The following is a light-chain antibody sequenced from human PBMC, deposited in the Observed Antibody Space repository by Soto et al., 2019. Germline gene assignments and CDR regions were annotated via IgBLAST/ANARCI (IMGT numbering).Light chain of an antibody. CDR2: EVS. CDR1: SSDVGGYNY. Sequence: QSALTQPASVSGSPGQSITISCTGTSSDVGGYNYVSWYQQHPGKAPKLMIYEVSNRPSGVSDRFSGSKSGNTASLTISGLQADDEADYYCSSYTRSSSSYVFGTGTKLTVL. CDR3: SSYTRSSSSYV. J-gene: IGLJ1*01. V-gene: IGLV2-14*01.